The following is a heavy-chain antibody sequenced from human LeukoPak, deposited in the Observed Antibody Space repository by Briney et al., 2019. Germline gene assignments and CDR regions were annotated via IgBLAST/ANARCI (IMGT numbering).Heavy chain of an antibody. V-gene: IGHV3-48*03. J-gene: IGHJ4*02. D-gene: IGHD2-15*01. Sequence: PGGSLRLSCAASGFTFSSYEMNWVRQAPGKGLEGVSYISSSGSNIYYADSLKGRFTISRDKAKNSLYLQMNSLKAEDTAVYHCARGYCSGGSCLFDYWGQGTLVTVSS. CDR3: ARGYCSGGSCLFDY. CDR1: GFTFSSYE. CDR2: ISSSGSNI.